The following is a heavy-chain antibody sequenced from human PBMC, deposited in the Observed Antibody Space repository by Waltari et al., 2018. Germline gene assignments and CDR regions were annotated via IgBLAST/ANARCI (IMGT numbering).Heavy chain of an antibody. D-gene: IGHD2-2*01. J-gene: IGHJ4*02. CDR1: GYTFTSYD. Sequence: QVQLVQSGAEVKKPGASVKVSCKASGYTFTSYDINWVRQATGQGLEWMGWIIPILGIANYAQKFQGRVTITADKSTSTAYMELSSLRSEDTAVYYCAGNPYCSSTSYYFDYWGQGTLVTVSS. CDR3: AGNPYCSSTSYYFDY. V-gene: IGHV1-69*09. CDR2: IIPILGIA.